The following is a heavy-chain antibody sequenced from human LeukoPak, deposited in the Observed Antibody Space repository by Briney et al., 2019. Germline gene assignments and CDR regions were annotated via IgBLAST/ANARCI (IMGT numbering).Heavy chain of an antibody. D-gene: IGHD3-22*01. CDR2: ISYDGSNK. CDR3: AREWDPDYYDTSARGCFDY. J-gene: IGHJ4*02. CDR1: GFTFSSYA. Sequence: GRSLRLSCAASGFTFSSYAMHWVRQAPGKGLEWVAVISYDGSNKYYADSVKGRFTISRDNSKNTLYLQMNSLRAEDTAVYYCAREWDPDYYDTSARGCFDYWGQGTLVTVSS. V-gene: IGHV3-30-3*01.